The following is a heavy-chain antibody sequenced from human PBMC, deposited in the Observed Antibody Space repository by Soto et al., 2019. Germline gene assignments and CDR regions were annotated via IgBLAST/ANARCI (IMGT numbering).Heavy chain of an antibody. V-gene: IGHV1-18*01. Sequence: GASVKVSCKASGYTFTSYGISWVRQAPGQGLEWMGWISAYNGNTNYAQKLQGRVTMTTDTSTSTAYMELRSLRSDDTAVYYCAREGYSYGYYPTVHMVKSLDYWGQGTLVTVSS. D-gene: IGHD5-18*01. CDR2: ISAYNGNT. CDR3: AREGYSYGYYPTVHMVKSLDY. CDR1: GYTFTSYG. J-gene: IGHJ4*02.